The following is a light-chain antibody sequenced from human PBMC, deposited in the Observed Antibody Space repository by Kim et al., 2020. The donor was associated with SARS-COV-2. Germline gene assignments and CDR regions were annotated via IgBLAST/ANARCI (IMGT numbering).Light chain of an antibody. Sequence: SSELTQPPSVSVSPGQTASITCSGDKLGNKYTCWYQQKPGQSPVLVIYQDSKRPSGIPERFSGSNSGNTATLTISGTQAMDEADYYCQAWDRITVVFVGG. CDR3: QAWDRITVV. CDR1: KLGNKY. J-gene: IGLJ3*02. V-gene: IGLV3-1*01. CDR2: QDS.